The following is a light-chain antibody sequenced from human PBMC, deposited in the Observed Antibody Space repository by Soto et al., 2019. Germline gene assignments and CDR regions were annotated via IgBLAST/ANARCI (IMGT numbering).Light chain of an antibody. CDR1: SGDIGRYNY. CDR2: EVS. Sequence: QSALTQPPSVSGSPGQSVTISCSGTSGDIGRYNYVSWYQQHPGKAPKLMIYEVSKRPSGVPDRFSGSKSGNTASLTVSGLQAEDEADYYCSSYAGSNNVVFGGGTKLTVL. CDR3: SSYAGSNNVV. J-gene: IGLJ2*01. V-gene: IGLV2-8*01.